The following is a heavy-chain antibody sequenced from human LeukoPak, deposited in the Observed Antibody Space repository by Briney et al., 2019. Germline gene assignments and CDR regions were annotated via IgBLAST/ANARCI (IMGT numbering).Heavy chain of an antibody. CDR2: INHSGST. Sequence: SETLSLTCAVYGESFSGYYWNWIRQPPGKGLEWIGEINHSGSTNYNPSLKSRVTMSVDTSKNQFSLKLTSVTAADTAVYYCARWEWLEYFQHWGQGTLVTVSS. CDR1: GESFSGYY. J-gene: IGHJ1*01. CDR3: ARWEWLEYFQH. D-gene: IGHD6-19*01. V-gene: IGHV4-34*01.